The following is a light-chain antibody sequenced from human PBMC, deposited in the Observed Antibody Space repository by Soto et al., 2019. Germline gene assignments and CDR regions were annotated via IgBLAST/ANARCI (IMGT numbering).Light chain of an antibody. CDR2: EVS. CDR3: TSYASVDTVV. V-gene: IGLV2-14*01. Sequence: QSALTQPASVSGSPGQSITISCTGTSSDVGYSNYVSWYQHHPGRAPKLMIYEVSNRPSGVSNRFSGSKSGNTASLTISGLQAGDESYYFCTSYASVDTVVFGGGTKLTVL. J-gene: IGLJ2*01. CDR1: SSDVGYSNY.